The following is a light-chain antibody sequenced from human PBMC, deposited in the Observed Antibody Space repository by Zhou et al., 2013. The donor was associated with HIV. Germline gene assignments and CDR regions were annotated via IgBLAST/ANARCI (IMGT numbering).Light chain of an antibody. CDR3: HQYGLSPWT. V-gene: IGKV3-20*01. J-gene: IGKJ1*01. Sequence: EIVLTQSPGTLSLSPGERATLSCRASQSVSSSYLAWYQQKPGQAPRLLIYGASSRATGIPDRFSGSGSGTDFTLTISRLEAEDSAVYYCHQYGLSPWTFGQGTKVEVK. CDR2: GAS. CDR1: QSVSSSY.